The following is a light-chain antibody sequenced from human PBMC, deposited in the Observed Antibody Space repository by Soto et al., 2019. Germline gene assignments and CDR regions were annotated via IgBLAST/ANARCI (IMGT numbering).Light chain of an antibody. Sequence: DIQMTQSPSTLSASVGDRVTITCRASQTFSTSLAWYQQKPRQAPKLLIYKASSLESGVPSRFSGSGSGTEFTLTISSLQPDDFATYYCQQYSSYPWTFGQGTKVEIK. CDR2: KAS. J-gene: IGKJ1*01. CDR1: QTFSTS. V-gene: IGKV1-5*03. CDR3: QQYSSYPWT.